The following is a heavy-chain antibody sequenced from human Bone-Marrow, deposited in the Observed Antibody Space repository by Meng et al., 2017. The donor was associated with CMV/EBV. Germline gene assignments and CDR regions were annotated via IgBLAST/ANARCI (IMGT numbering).Heavy chain of an antibody. CDR1: GFTFSSYS. Sequence: GESLKISCAASGFTFSSYSMNWVRQAPGKGLEWVSSISSSSSYIYAAESVKGRFTITRDNSKNTLYVQMNSLRAEDTADYYCARVGPSTTFVGFSFDLWGQGTLVTVSS. CDR2: ISSSSSYI. V-gene: IGHV3-21*01. D-gene: IGHD2/OR15-2a*01. CDR3: ARVGPSTTFVGFSFDL. J-gene: IGHJ4*02.